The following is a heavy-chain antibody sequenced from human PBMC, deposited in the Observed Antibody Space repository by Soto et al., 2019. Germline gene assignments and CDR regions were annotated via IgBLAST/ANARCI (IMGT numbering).Heavy chain of an antibody. CDR2: ISAYNGKT. CDR3: ARGWTPIDY. CDR1: GYTFTNFG. Sequence: QVQLVQSGAEVKKPGASVKVSCKASGYTFTNFGISWVRQAPGQGLVWMGWISAYNGKTNYAQKFQGRFTMTTDTSTSTADMEVRSLRFDATAVYYCARGWTPIDYCGQGTLGTVSS. J-gene: IGHJ4*02. V-gene: IGHV1-18*01. D-gene: IGHD2-15*01.